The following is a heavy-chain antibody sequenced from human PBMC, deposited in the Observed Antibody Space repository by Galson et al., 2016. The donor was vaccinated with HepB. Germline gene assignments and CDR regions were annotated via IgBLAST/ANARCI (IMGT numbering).Heavy chain of an antibody. CDR2: IKEDGREQ. V-gene: IGHV3-7*01. Sequence: SLRLSCAASGFTFSMYWMTWVRQAPGRGLEWVGNIKEDGREQYYGDSVKGRSTISRDNTKKSVFLQMNSLRVEDTAVYYCVREGLAAGSYFDYWGQGTLVTVSS. D-gene: IGHD6-25*01. CDR1: GFTFSMYW. J-gene: IGHJ4*02. CDR3: VREGLAAGSYFDY.